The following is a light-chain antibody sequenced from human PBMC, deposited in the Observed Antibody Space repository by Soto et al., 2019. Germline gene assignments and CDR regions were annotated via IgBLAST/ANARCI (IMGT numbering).Light chain of an antibody. CDR3: CSYAGSSWV. CDR2: EGS. V-gene: IGLV2-23*01. Sequence: QSALTQPASVSGSPGQSITISCTGTNSDVGSYNLVSWYQQHPGKAPKLVIYEGSKRPSGVSNRFSGSKSGNTASLTISGLQAEDEADYYCCSYAGSSWVFGGGTKLTVL. CDR1: NSDVGSYNL. J-gene: IGLJ3*02.